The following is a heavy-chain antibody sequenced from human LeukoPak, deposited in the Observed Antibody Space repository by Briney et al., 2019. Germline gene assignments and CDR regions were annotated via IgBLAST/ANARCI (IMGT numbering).Heavy chain of an antibody. J-gene: IGHJ4*02. V-gene: IGHV4-39*07. CDR2: IYYSGST. CDR3: ARDLTTTVTTGY. D-gene: IGHD4-17*01. CDR1: GGSISSSSYY. Sequence: SETLSLTCTVSGGSISSSSYYWGWIRQPPGKGLEWIGSIYYSGSTYYNPSLKSRVTISVDTSKNQFSLKLSSVTAADTAVYYCARDLTTTVTTGYWGQGTLVTVSS.